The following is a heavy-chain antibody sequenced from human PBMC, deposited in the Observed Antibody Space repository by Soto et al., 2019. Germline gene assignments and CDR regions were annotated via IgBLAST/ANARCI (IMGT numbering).Heavy chain of an antibody. Sequence: QVQLQESGPGLVKPSETLSLTCTVSGGSIRSYHWSWIRQPPGKGLEWIGYIYYSGSTNYNPSLKSRVTISVDTSKNHFSLKLSSVTAADTAVYYCARRYGGNLDYWGQGTLVTVSS. CDR3: ARRYGGNLDY. J-gene: IGHJ4*02. CDR2: IYYSGST. V-gene: IGHV4-59*08. CDR1: GGSIRSYH. D-gene: IGHD1-26*01.